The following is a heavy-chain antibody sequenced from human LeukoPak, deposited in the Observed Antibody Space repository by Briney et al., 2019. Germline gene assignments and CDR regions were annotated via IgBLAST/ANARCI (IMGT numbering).Heavy chain of an antibody. CDR3: ARDSSAFDI. J-gene: IGHJ3*02. CDR1: GFTFSSYA. Sequence: GGSLRLSCAASGFTFSSYAMHWVRQAPGKGLERVAVISYDGSNKYYADSVKGRFTISRDNSKNTLYLQMNSLRAEDTAVYYCARDSSAFDIWGQGTMVTVSS. CDR2: ISYDGSNK. V-gene: IGHV3-30-3*01.